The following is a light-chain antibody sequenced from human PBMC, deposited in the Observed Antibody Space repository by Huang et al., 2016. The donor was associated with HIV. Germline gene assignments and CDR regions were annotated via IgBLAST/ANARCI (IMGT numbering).Light chain of an antibody. J-gene: IGKJ5*01. CDR2: GSS. Sequence: EILLTQSPGTLSLSPGETATLSCRTSQTIYNNYLAWYQHKPGLAPRLLIYGSSSRATAIPDRCSGSASGADFTLTINRLQPEDFALYYCQQYGSSPPTFGHGSRVEIK. V-gene: IGKV3-20*01. CDR3: QQYGSSPPT. CDR1: QTIYNNY.